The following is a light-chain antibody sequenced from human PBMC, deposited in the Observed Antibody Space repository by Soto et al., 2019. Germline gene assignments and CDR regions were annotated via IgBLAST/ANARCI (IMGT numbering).Light chain of an antibody. CDR3: QQYKNWPPIT. Sequence: EIMMTQSPPTLSVSPGERATLSCRASQSVSSSLAWYQQKPGQAPRLLIYGASTRATGTPARFSGSGSGTEFTLTISSLQSEDFAVYYCQQYKNWPPITFGQGTKVDIK. CDR1: QSVSSS. CDR2: GAS. J-gene: IGKJ3*01. V-gene: IGKV3-15*01.